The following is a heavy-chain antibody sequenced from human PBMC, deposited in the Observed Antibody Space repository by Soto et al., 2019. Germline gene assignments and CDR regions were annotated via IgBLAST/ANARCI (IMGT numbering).Heavy chain of an antibody. CDR3: ATLGSLGDAFDI. J-gene: IGHJ3*02. CDR2: FDPEDGET. Sequence: GASVKVSCKVSGYTLTELSMHWVRQAPGKGLEWMGGFDPEDGETIYAQKFQGRVTMTEDTSTDTAYMELSSLRSEDTAVYYCATLGSLGDAFDIWGQGTMVTVSS. V-gene: IGHV1-24*01. D-gene: IGHD3-16*01. CDR1: GYTLTELS.